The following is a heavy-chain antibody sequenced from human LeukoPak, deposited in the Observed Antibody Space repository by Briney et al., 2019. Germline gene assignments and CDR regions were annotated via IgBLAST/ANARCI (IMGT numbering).Heavy chain of an antibody. CDR3: ARGPPTAQYFQH. J-gene: IGHJ1*01. D-gene: IGHD1-1*01. Sequence: GVSVKVSCKASGYTFTTYDLTWVRQATGQGLEWMGWINPNSGSTGYAQRFQGRVTITRDTSITTVYMELSSLRSEDTAVYYCARGPPTAQYFQHWGQGTLVTVSS. CDR1: GYTFTTYD. CDR2: INPNSGST. V-gene: IGHV1-8*03.